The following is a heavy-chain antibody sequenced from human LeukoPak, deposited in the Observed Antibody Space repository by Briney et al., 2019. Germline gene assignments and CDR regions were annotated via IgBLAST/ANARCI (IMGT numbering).Heavy chain of an antibody. CDR3: ARGRYQQWLPTEVNYYYMDV. J-gene: IGHJ6*03. Sequence: SETLSLTCAVYGGSFSGYYWSWIRQPPGKGLEWIGEINHSGSTNYNPSLKSRLTISVDTSKNQFSLKLSSVTAADTAVYYCARGRYQQWLPTEVNYYYMDVWGKGTTVTVSS. CDR2: INHSGST. D-gene: IGHD6-19*01. CDR1: GGSFSGYY. V-gene: IGHV4-34*01.